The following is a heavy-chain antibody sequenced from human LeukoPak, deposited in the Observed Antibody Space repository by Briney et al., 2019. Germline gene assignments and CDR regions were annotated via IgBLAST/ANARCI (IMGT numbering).Heavy chain of an antibody. D-gene: IGHD5-18*01. J-gene: IGHJ4*02. V-gene: IGHV1-46*01. Sequence: MXXVXQAPGQGLEWMGIINPSGGSTSYAQKFQGRVTMTRDTSTSTVYMELSSLRSEDTAVYYCARVGYSYGSGFDYWGQGTLVTVSS. CDR2: INPSGGST. CDR3: ARVGYSYGSGFDY.